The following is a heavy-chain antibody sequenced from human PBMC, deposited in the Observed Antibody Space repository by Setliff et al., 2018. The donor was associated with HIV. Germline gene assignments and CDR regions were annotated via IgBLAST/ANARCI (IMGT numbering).Heavy chain of an antibody. CDR1: GYTFTSYG. V-gene: IGHV1-18*04. Sequence: WASVKVSCKTSGYTFTSYGMNWIRQAPGQGLEWMGWTYLGATNYAQRFRDRFTVTTDTSTSTAYMELRGLSTDDTALYFCATGGGQSFDYWGQGTLVTVSS. J-gene: IGHJ4*02. D-gene: IGHD1-26*01. CDR2: TYLGAT. CDR3: ATGGGQSFDY.